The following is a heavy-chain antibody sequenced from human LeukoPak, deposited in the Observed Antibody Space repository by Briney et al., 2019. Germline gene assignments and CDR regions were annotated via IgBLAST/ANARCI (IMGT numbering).Heavy chain of an antibody. V-gene: IGHV3-15*01. J-gene: IGHJ4*02. D-gene: IGHD5-18*01. CDR2: IKSKTDGGTT. CDR3: TALDTAMDFDY. Sequence: GGSLRLSCAASRFTFSNAWMSWVRQAPGKGLEWVGRIKSKTDGGTTDYAAPVKGRFTILRDDSKNTLYLQMNSLKTEDTAVYYCTALDTAMDFDYWGQGTLVTVSS. CDR1: RFTFSNAW.